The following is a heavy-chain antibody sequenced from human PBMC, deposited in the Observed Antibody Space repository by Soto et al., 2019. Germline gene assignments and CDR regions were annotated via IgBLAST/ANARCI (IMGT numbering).Heavy chain of an antibody. J-gene: IGHJ6*02. CDR3: TGFVIVPAAILHYYGMDV. CDR2: IRSKAYGGTT. D-gene: IGHD2-2*02. Sequence: GGSLRLSCTAYGFTFGDYAMSWFRQAPGKGLEWVGFIRSKAYGGTTEYAASVKGGFTISRDDSKSIAYLQMNSLKTEDTAVYYCTGFVIVPAAILHYYGMDVWGQGTTVTVSS. CDR1: GFTFGDYA. V-gene: IGHV3-49*03.